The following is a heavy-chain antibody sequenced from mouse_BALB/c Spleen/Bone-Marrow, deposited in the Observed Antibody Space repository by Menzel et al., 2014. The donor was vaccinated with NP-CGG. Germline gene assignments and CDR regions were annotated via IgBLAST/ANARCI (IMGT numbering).Heavy chain of an antibody. D-gene: IGHD1-1*01. J-gene: IGHJ1*01. CDR3: TRDHYYYGSSYWYFDV. Sequence: VQLQQSGAELVKPGASVKLSCKASGYTFTSYYMYWVKQRPGQGLEWIGGINPSNGGTNFNEKFKSKATLTVDKSSSTAYMQLSSLTSEDSAVYYCTRDHYYYGSSYWYFDVWGAGTTVTVS. CDR1: GYTFTSYY. V-gene: IGHV1S81*02. CDR2: INPSNGGT.